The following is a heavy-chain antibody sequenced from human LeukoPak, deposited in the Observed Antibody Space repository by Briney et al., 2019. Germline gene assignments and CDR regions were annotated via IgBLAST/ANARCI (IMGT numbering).Heavy chain of an antibody. CDR1: GFTFSRHW. CDR3: ATPLDYYDSSGYHQGGD. J-gene: IGHJ4*02. CDR2: IKEDGSKK. D-gene: IGHD3-22*01. Sequence: GGSLRLSCAASGFTFSRHWMTWVRQAPGKGLEWVANIKEDGSKKNYVDSVKGRFTISRDNTKYSLYLQMNSLRAEDTAVYYCATPLDYYDSSGYHQGGDWGQGTLVTVSS. V-gene: IGHV3-7*03.